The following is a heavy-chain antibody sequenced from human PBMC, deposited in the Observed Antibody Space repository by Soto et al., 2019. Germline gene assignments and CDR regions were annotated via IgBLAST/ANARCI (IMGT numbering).Heavy chain of an antibody. CDR2: IYYSGST. V-gene: IGHV4-59*01. Sequence: SETLSLTCTVSGGSISSYYWSWIRQPPGKGLEWIGYIYYSGSTNYNPSLKSRVTISVDTSKNQFSLKLSSVTAADTAVYYCARLRLGIAVAGTGEYYYYGMDVWGQGTTVTVS. D-gene: IGHD6-19*01. CDR1: GGSISSYY. J-gene: IGHJ6*02. CDR3: ARLRLGIAVAGTGEYYYYGMDV.